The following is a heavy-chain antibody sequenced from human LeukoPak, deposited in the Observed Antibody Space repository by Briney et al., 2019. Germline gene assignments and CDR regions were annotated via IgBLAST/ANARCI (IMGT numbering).Heavy chain of an antibody. V-gene: IGHV1-69*13. Sequence: ASVKVSCKASGGTFSSYAISWVRQAPGQGLEWMGGIIPIFGTANYAQKFQGRVTITADESTSTAYMELSSLRSEDTAVYYCARESGYCSSTSCFPFDYWGQGTLVTV. D-gene: IGHD2-2*01. CDR3: ARESGYCSSTSCFPFDY. CDR1: GGTFSSYA. J-gene: IGHJ4*02. CDR2: IIPIFGTA.